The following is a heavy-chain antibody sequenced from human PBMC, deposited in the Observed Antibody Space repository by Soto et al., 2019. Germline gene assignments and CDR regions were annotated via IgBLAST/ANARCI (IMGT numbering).Heavy chain of an antibody. Sequence: PGESLKISCKGSGYGFTSYWIGWVRQMPGKGLEWMGIIYPGDSDTRYSPSFQGQVTISADKSISTAYLQWSSLKASDTAMYYCATSSRGQPPYYYGMDVWGQGTTVTVSS. D-gene: IGHD3-16*01. CDR3: ATSSRGQPPYYYGMDV. V-gene: IGHV5-51*01. CDR2: IYPGDSDT. CDR1: GYGFTSYW. J-gene: IGHJ6*02.